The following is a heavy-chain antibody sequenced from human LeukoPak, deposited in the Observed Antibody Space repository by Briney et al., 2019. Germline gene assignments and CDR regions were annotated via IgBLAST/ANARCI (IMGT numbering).Heavy chain of an antibody. CDR3: ARGPPSSSWFLPYYYYGMDV. D-gene: IGHD6-13*01. CDR2: INTNTGNP. CDR1: GYTFTSYA. Sequence: ASVKVSCKASGYTFTSYAMNWVRQAPGQGLEWMGWINTNTGNPTYAQGFTGRFVFSLDTSVSTAYLQISSLKAEDTAVYYCARGPPSSSWFLPYYYYGMDVWGQGTTVTVSS. V-gene: IGHV7-4-1*02. J-gene: IGHJ6*02.